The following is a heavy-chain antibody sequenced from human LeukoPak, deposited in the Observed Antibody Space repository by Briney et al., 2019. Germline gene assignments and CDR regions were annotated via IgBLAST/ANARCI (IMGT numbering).Heavy chain of an antibody. CDR1: GFSFSSYS. Sequence: GGSLRLSCAASGFSFSSYSMNWVRQAPGKGLEWVSYISSSSSTIYYADSVKGRFTIYRDNAKTSLYLQMNSLRDVGTAVYYCAGEYSSSWFGGWFDRWGQGTLVTVSS. CDR3: AGEYSSSWFGGWFDR. V-gene: IGHV3-48*02. D-gene: IGHD2-2*01. J-gene: IGHJ5*02. CDR2: ISSSSSTI.